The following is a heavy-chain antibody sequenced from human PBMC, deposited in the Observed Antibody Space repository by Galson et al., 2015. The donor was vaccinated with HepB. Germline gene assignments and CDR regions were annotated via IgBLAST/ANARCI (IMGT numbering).Heavy chain of an antibody. CDR3: ARQTERQRHFYFYYTMDV. J-gene: IGHJ6*02. CDR2: LDYRGSP. CDR1: GGSTNSGSYY. V-gene: IGHV4-39*01. D-gene: IGHD6-13*01. Sequence: ETLSLTCTVSGGSTNSGSYYWGWIRQPPGKGLEWIGSLDYRGSPYYNPSLQSRVTISVDTSKNQCSVNLTSVTAADTAVYYCARQTERQRHFYFYYTMDVWGQGTTVIVSS.